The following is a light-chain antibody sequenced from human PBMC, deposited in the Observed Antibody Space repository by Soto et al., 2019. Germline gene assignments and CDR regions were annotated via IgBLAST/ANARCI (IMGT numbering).Light chain of an antibody. CDR3: RTWGTGVV. J-gene: IGLJ2*01. CDR2: LNSDGSH. V-gene: IGLV4-69*01. CDR1: SGHSSYA. Sequence: QLVLTQSPSASASLGASVKLTCTLSSGHSSYAIAWHQQQPEKGPRYLMKLNSDGSHSKGDGIPDRFSGSSSGAERYLTISSLQSEDEAAYDCRTWGTGVVFGGGTTLTVL.